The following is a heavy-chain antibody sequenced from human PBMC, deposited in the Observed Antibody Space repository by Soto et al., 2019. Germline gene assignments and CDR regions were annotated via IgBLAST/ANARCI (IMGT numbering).Heavy chain of an antibody. V-gene: IGHV3-23*01. D-gene: IGHD6-13*01. CDR1: GFIFSSFA. CDR2: ISGSGSTT. Sequence: EVQLLESGGGLVQPGGSLRLSCAASGFIFSSFAMSWVRQAPGKGLEWVSVISGSGSTTDFADSVRGRFTISRDNSKKVVYLQMNSLRAEDTAVYYCAKDAKSSSSWYYFDYWGQGTLVTVSS. J-gene: IGHJ4*02. CDR3: AKDAKSSSSWYYFDY.